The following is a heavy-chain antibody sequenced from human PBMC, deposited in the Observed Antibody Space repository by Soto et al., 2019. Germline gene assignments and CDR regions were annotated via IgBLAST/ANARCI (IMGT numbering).Heavy chain of an antibody. CDR3: ARGVGTTIQD. CDR2: IWYDGSNK. CDR1: GFTFSSYG. D-gene: IGHD1-26*01. Sequence: QVQLVESGGGVVQPGRSLRLSCAATGFTFSSYGMHWVRQAPGKGLEWVAVIWYDGSNKCYADSVKGRFTISRDNSKNTLYLQMHSLRAEDTAVYYCARGVGTTIQDWGQGTLVTVSS. J-gene: IGHJ4*02. V-gene: IGHV3-33*01.